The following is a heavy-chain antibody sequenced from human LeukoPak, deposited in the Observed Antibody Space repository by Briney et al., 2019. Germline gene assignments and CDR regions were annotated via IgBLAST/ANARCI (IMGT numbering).Heavy chain of an antibody. V-gene: IGHV3-23*01. J-gene: IGHJ4*02. Sequence: GGSPRLSCAVSGLTFSRYAMSWVRQAPGKGLEWVSAISESGSGTYYADSVKGRFTISRDNSKDTLSLQMNSLRAEDTAVYYCAKDIAQGYTFGSIEQDYWGQGTLVTVSS. CDR3: AKDIAQGYTFGSIEQDY. CDR1: GLTFSRYA. CDR2: ISESGSGT. D-gene: IGHD5-18*01.